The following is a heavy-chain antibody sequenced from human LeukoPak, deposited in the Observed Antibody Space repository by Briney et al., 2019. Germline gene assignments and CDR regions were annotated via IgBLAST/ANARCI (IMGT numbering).Heavy chain of an antibody. J-gene: IGHJ5*02. CDR1: GFTFSSYA. Sequence: PGRSLRLSCAASGFTFSSYAMHWVRQAPGKGLEWVAVISYDGSNKYYADSVKGRFTISRDNSKNTLYPQMNSLRAEDTAVYYCARARNPYSSSCPPHPWGQGTLVTVSS. CDR2: ISYDGSNK. CDR3: ARARNPYSSSCPPHP. V-gene: IGHV3-30*04. D-gene: IGHD6-13*01.